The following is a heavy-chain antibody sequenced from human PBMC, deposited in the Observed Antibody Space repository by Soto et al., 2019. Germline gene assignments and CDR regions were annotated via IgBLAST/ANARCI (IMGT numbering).Heavy chain of an antibody. Sequence: QVQLVESGGGVVQPGRSLRLSCAASGFTFSSYAMHWVRQAPGKGLEWVAVISYDGSNKYYADSVKGRFTISRDNSKNTLYLQMNSLRAEDTAVYYCAIADSSGWYTDLDWGQGTLVTVS. CDR3: AIADSSGWYTDLD. D-gene: IGHD6-19*01. J-gene: IGHJ4*02. CDR2: ISYDGSNK. V-gene: IGHV3-30-3*01. CDR1: GFTFSSYA.